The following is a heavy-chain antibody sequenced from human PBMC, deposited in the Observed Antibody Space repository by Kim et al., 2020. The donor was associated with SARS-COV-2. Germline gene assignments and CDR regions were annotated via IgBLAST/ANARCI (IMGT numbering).Heavy chain of an antibody. J-gene: IGHJ3*02. V-gene: IGHV3-9*01. Sequence: GGSLRLSCAASGFTFDDYAMHWVRQAPGKGLEWVSGISWNSGSIGYADSVKGRFTISRDNAKNSLYLQMNSLRAEDTALYYCAKDIGFMTPLAVAFDIWGQGTMVTVSS. D-gene: IGHD2-15*01. CDR1: GFTFDDYA. CDR3: AKDIGFMTPLAVAFDI. CDR2: ISWNSGSI.